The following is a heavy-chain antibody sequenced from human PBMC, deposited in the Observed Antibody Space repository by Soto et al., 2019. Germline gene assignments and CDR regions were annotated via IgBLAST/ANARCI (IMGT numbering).Heavy chain of an antibody. Sequence: PGESLKISCKGPGYSFTTNWIGWVRQMPGKGLEWMGIIYPGDSDTRYSPSFQGQVTISADKPISTAYLQWSSLKASDTGIYYCTRPYTGSNDYWGQGTLVTVSS. J-gene: IGHJ4*02. CDR2: IYPGDSDT. CDR1: GYSFTTNW. V-gene: IGHV5-51*01. CDR3: TRPYTGSNDY. D-gene: IGHD3-16*01.